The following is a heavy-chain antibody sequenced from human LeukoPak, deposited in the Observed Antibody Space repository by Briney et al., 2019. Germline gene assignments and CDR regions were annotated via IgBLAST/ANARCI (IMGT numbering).Heavy chain of an antibody. D-gene: IGHD3-22*01. CDR1: GFTFSDYW. CDR3: ARDYDSSGYYYSSFDY. J-gene: IGHJ4*02. V-gene: IGHV3-48*01. CDR2: ISSSSSTI. Sequence: GGSLRLSCGVSGFTFSDYWMHWVRQAPGKGLEWVSYISSSSSTIYYADSVKGRFTISRDNAKNSLYLQMNSLRAEDTAVYYCARDYDSSGYYYSSFDYWGQGTLVTVSS.